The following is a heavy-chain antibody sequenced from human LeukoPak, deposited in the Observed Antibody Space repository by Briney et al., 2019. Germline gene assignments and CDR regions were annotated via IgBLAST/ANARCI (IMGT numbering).Heavy chain of an antibody. J-gene: IGHJ4*02. CDR2: IYSGGST. V-gene: IGHV3-66*01. Sequence: GGSLRLSCAASGITVSSNDMSWVRQAPGKGLEWVSVIYSGGSTYYADSVKGRFTISRDISKNTLYLQTNSLRAEDTAVYYCARGPTVQEDLDYWGQGTLVTVSS. CDR3: ARGPTVQEDLDY. CDR1: GITVSSND.